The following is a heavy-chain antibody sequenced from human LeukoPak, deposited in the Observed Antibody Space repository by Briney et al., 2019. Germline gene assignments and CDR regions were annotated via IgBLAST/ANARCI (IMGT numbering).Heavy chain of an antibody. CDR2: INSGGST. J-gene: IGHJ6*02. Sequence: GGSLRLSCAASGFTFSSYAMSWVRQAPGRGLEWVSAINSGGSTYYADSVKGRFTISRDNAKNSLYLQMNSLRAEDTAVYYCARDRMDVWGQGTTVTVSS. V-gene: IGHV3-23*01. CDR1: GFTFSSYA. CDR3: ARDRMDV.